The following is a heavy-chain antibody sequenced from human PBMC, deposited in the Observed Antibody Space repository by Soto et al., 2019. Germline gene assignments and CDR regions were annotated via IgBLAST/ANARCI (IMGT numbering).Heavy chain of an antibody. CDR3: ARHKVARFGCFEY. CDR1: GYAITRGFY. V-gene: IGHV4-38-2*01. Sequence: SETLSLTSGVSGYAITRGFYWDWLRLSPGKGLEWTGCVYHSGSTYYNPSLKSRVAISVDTSKNQFSLRMTSVTATDTAMYYCARHKVARFGCFEYWGHRIQFTVSS. CDR2: VYHSGST. D-gene: IGHD5-12*01. J-gene: IGHJ4*01.